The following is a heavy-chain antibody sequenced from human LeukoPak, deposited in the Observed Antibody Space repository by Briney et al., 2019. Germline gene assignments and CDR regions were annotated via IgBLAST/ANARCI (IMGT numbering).Heavy chain of an antibody. CDR3: ARSEGVGATHYYYYYYMDV. CDR2: IYTSGST. Sequence: SETLSLTCTVSGGSISSYYWSWIRQPAGKGLEWIGRIYTSGSTNYNPSLKSRVTMSVDTSKNQFSLKLSSVTAADTAVYYCARSEGVGATHYYYYYYMDVWGKGTTVTVSS. J-gene: IGHJ6*03. CDR1: GGSISSYY. V-gene: IGHV4-4*07. D-gene: IGHD1-26*01.